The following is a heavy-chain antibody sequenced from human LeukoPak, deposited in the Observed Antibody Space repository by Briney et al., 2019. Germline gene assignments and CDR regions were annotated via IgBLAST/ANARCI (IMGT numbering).Heavy chain of an antibody. CDR3: ARDRRGYSYGLLSSLDP. CDR1: GGSFSGYY. J-gene: IGHJ5*02. D-gene: IGHD5-18*01. Sequence: SETLSLTCAVYGGSFSGYYWSWIRQPPGKGLEWIGEINHSGSTNYNPSLKSRVTISVDTSKNQFSLKLSSVTAADTAVYYCARDRRGYSYGLLSSLDPWGQGTLVTVSS. CDR2: INHSGST. V-gene: IGHV4-34*01.